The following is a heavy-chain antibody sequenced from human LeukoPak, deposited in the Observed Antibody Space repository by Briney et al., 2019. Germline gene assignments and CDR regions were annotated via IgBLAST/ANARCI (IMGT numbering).Heavy chain of an antibody. V-gene: IGHV5-51*01. J-gene: IGHJ1*01. CDR1: GYSFTTYW. Sequence: GESLKISCKGSGYSFTTYWIGWVRQMPGKGLEWMGIIYPGDSDTRYSPSFQGQVAISADKSISTAYLQWSSLKASDTAIYYCARRSPSAEYFQHWGQGTLVTVSS. CDR3: ARRSPSAEYFQH. CDR2: IYPGDSDT.